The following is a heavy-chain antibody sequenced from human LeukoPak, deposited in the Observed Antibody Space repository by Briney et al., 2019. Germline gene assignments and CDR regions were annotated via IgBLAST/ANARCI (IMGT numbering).Heavy chain of an antibody. D-gene: IGHD3-10*01. CDR2: IKQDGSEK. J-gene: IGHJ4*02. CDR1: GFTFSNAW. V-gene: IGHV3-7*01. CDR3: ASGDGL. Sequence: GGSLRLSCAASGFTFSNAWMSWVRQAPGKGLEWVANIKQDGSEKYYVDSVKGRFTISRDNAKNSLYLQMNSLRAEDTAVYYCASGDGLWGQGTLVTVSS.